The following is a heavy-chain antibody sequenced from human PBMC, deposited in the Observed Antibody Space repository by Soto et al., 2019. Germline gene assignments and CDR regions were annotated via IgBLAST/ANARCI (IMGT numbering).Heavy chain of an antibody. CDR1: GFIFSGSA. CDR2: IRSRANTYAT. V-gene: IGHV3-73*01. J-gene: IGHJ4*02. CDR3: TSSSGDYTYFDY. D-gene: IGHD4-17*01. Sequence: PGGSLRLSCAASGFIFSGSAMHWVRQASGKGLEWVGRIRSRANTYATEYVPSVKGRFTISRDDSKNTAYLQMNSLTTEDTAVYYCTSSSGDYTYFDYWGQGTLVTVS.